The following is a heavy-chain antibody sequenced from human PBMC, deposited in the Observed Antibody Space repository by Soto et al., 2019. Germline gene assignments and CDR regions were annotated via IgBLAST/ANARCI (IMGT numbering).Heavy chain of an antibody. CDR3: AREMTGYYGGYYYYMDV. D-gene: IGHD3-9*01. Sequence: SETLSLTCDVSGGSSMISSYYCGWIRQPPGKGLEWIGSMYYSGSTYYNPSLKSRVTMSVDTSKNQFSLKLSSVTAADTAVYYCAREMTGYYGGYYYYMDVWGKGTTVTVSS. J-gene: IGHJ6*03. CDR1: GGSSMISSYY. V-gene: IGHV4-39*07. CDR2: MYYSGST.